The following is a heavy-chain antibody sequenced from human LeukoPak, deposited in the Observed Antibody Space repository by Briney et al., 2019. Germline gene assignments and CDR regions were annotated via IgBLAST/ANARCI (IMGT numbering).Heavy chain of an antibody. CDR1: GYSFSSHW. Sequence: GESLKISCKGSGYSFSSHWIGWVRQMPGKGLEWMGIIYPGDSDTRYSPSFQGQVTISADKSISTAYLQWSSLKASDTAMYYCARQYSSSSPDMDDWVKGTTVTVSS. CDR2: IYPGDSDT. J-gene: IGHJ6*03. D-gene: IGHD6-6*01. V-gene: IGHV5-51*01. CDR3: ARQYSSSSPDMDD.